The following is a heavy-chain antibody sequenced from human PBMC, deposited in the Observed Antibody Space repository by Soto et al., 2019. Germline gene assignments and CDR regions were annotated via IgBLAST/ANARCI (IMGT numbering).Heavy chain of an antibody. CDR1: GYTFTSYG. CDR2: ISAYDGYT. J-gene: IGHJ6*02. D-gene: IGHD3-9*01. Sequence: QVQLVQSGAEVKKPGASVKVSCKASGYTFTSYGINWVRQAPGQGLEWLGWISAYDGYTTYAQILQGRVFMTTDTSTKTAYMELRSLRSDDTATYFCARGGYYDTSGSRNYHYYGMNVWGQGPTVTVSS. V-gene: IGHV1-18*01. CDR3: ARGGYYDTSGSRNYHYYGMNV.